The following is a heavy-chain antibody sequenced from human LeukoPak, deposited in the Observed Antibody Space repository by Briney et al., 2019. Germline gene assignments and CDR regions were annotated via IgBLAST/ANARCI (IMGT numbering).Heavy chain of an antibody. CDR3: ARFRVARQVTKYYFDY. V-gene: IGHV4-34*01. CDR2: INHSGST. D-gene: IGHD4-17*01. J-gene: IGHJ4*02. CDR1: GGSFSGYY. Sequence: SETLSLTCAVYGGSFSGYYWSWIRQPPGKGLEWIGEINHSGSTNYNPSLKSRVTISVGTSKNQFSLKLSSVTAADTAVYYCARFRVARQVTKYYFDYWGQGTLVTVSS.